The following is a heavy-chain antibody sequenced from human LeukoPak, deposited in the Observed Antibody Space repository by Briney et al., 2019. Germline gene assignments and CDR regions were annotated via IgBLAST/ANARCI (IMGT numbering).Heavy chain of an antibody. D-gene: IGHD3-3*01. CDR3: ARVESDYDFWSGYYVGYYYGMDV. CDR2: IKQDGSEK. V-gene: IGHV3-7*03. J-gene: IGHJ6*02. CDR1: GFTFSSYW. Sequence: GGSLRLSCAASGFTFSSYWMSWVRQAPGKGLEWVANIKQDGSEKYYVDSVKGRFTISRDNAKNSLYLQMNSLRAEDTAVYYCARVESDYDFWSGYYVGYYYGMDVWGQGTTVTVSS.